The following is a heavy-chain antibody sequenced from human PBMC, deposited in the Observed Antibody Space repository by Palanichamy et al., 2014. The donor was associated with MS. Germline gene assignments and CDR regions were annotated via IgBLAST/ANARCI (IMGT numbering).Heavy chain of an antibody. CDR2: ISSSSSYI. V-gene: IGHV3-21*01. J-gene: IGHJ5*02. CDR1: GFTFSSYS. D-gene: IGHD2-15*01. Sequence: EVQLVESGGGLVKPGGSLRLSCAASGFTFSSYSMNWVRQAPGKGLEWVSSISSSSSYIYYADSVKGRFTISRDNAKNSLYLQMNSLRAEDTAVYYCARDKPVAATHPPFGPWGQGTLVTVSS. CDR3: ARDKPVAATHPPFGP.